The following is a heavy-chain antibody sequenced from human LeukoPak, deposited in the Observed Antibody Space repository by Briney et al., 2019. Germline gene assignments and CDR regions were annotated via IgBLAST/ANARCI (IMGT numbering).Heavy chain of an antibody. J-gene: IGHJ3*02. CDR1: GFIFSTYS. V-gene: IGHV3-48*01. CDR3: ARGWASSRRKAFDI. Sequence: GGSLRLSCAASGFIFSTYSMNWVRQAPGKGLEWISFISSGGSTIYYADSVKGRLTISRDNAKNSLYLQMNSLRAEDTAVYYCARGWASSRRKAFDIWGQGTIVTVSS. D-gene: IGHD3-16*01. CDR2: ISSGGSTI.